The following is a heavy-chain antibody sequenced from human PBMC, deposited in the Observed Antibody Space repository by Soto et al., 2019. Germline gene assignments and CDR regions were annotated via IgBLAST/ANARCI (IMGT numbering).Heavy chain of an antibody. CDR2: IIPIFGTA. CDR3: AEARGYYDILTGYSLMAFDY. J-gene: IGHJ4*02. V-gene: IGHV1-69*13. CDR1: GGTFSSYA. Sequence: SVKVSCKASGGTFSSYAISWVRQAPGQGLEWMGGIIPIFGTANYAQKFQGRVTITADESTSTAYMELSSLRSEDTAVYYCAEARGYYDILTGYSLMAFDYWGQGTLVTVSS. D-gene: IGHD3-9*01.